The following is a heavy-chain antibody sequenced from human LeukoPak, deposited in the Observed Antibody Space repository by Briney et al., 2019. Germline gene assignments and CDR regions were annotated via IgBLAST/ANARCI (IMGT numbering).Heavy chain of an antibody. D-gene: IGHD6-13*01. CDR1: GGSLSSGGYS. J-gene: IGHJ1*01. Sequence: PSPTLSLTCAVSGGSLSSGGYSWSWIRQPPGKGLEWIGYMNNRGTSNYNPSLRSRVTISVDTSNNQFSLRLSSVTAADTAVYYCASTGYSSSWYPSAEYFQHWGQGTLVTVSS. CDR2: MNNRGTS. CDR3: ASTGYSSSWYPSAEYFQH. V-gene: IGHV4-30-2*05.